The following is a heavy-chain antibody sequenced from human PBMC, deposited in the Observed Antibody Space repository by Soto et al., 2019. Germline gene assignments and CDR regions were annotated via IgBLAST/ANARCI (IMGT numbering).Heavy chain of an antibody. CDR2: ISGSGGST. J-gene: IGHJ6*02. CDR3: AKDSIYGYYGMDV. Sequence: GGSLRLSCAASGFTFSSYAMSWVRQAPGKGLEWVSAISGSGGSTYYADAVKSRVTISRDNSKNTLYLQMNSLRAEATAVYYCAKDSIYGYYGMDVWGQGTTVTVSS. V-gene: IGHV3-23*01. CDR1: GFTFSSYA. D-gene: IGHD4-17*01.